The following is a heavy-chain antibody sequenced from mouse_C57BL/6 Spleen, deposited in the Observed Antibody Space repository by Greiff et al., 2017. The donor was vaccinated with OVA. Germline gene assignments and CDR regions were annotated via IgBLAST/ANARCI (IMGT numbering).Heavy chain of an antibody. D-gene: IGHD3-3*01. V-gene: IGHV1-64*01. CDR1: GYTFTGYW. Sequence: QVQLQQSGAELVKPGASVKLSCKASGYTFTGYWMHWVRQRPGQGLEWIGMIHPNSGGTTSNEKFKGKATLTVYKSSSTAYMQLSSLTSEDSAVYYCARFGGDDFDYWGQGTTLTVSS. CDR2: IHPNSGGT. CDR3: ARFGGDDFDY. J-gene: IGHJ2*01.